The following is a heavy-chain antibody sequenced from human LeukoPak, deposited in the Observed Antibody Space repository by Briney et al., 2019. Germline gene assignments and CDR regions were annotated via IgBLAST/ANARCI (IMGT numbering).Heavy chain of an antibody. V-gene: IGHV1-8*01. Sequence: ASVKVSCKASGHTFTSFDINWVRQATGQGLEWMGWMNPNSGNTGYTQKFQGRVTMTRNTSISTAYMELSCLRSEDTAVYFCARGFTYYDFLTGYYGWGMDVWGQGTTVTVSS. D-gene: IGHD3-9*01. CDR2: MNPNSGNT. CDR1: GHTFTSFD. J-gene: IGHJ6*02. CDR3: ARGFTYYDFLTGYYGWGMDV.